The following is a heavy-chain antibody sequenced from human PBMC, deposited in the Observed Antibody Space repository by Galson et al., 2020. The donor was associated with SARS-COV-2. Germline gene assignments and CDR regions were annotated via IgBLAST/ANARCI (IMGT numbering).Heavy chain of an antibody. CDR1: GGTFSSYA. CDR3: QYQLLLSGRSPGFDY. V-gene: IGHV1-69*13. D-gene: IGHD2-2*01. CDR2: IIPIFGTA. Sequence: SVKVSCKASGGTFSSYAISWVRQAPGQGLEWMGGIIPIFGTANYAQKFQGRVTITADESTSTAYMELSSLRSEDTAVYYCQYQLLLSGRSPGFDYWGQGTLVTVSS. J-gene: IGHJ4*02.